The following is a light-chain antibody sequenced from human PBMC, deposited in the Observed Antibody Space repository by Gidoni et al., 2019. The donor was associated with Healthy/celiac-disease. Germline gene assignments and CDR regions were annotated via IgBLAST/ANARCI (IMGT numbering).Light chain of an antibody. CDR1: QDISNY. J-gene: IGKJ4*01. CDR2: DAS. CDR3: QQYDNLPPLT. V-gene: IGKV1-33*01. Sequence: DIQMTDSPSSLSASVGDRVTITCQASQDISNYLNWYQQKPGKAPKLLIYDASNLETGVPSRFSGSGSGTDFTFTISSLQPEDIATYYCQQYDNLPPLTFGGGTKVEIK.